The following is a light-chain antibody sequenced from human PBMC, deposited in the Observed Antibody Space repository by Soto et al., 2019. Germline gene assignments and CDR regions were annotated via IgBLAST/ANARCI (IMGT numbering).Light chain of an antibody. J-gene: IGKJ3*01. CDR3: QQANSFPFP. CDR2: AAS. CDR1: QIIGSW. V-gene: IGKV1-12*02. Sequence: DIQMTQSPSSVSASIGDRVTITCRASQIIGSWLAWDQQKPGKAPTLLIYAASSLQIGVPSRFSGSGSGTDFTLTITSLQAEDSATYYWQQANSFPFPCGPGTKVDIK.